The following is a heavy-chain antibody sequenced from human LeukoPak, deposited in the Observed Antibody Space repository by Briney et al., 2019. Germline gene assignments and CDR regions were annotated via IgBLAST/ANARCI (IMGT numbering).Heavy chain of an antibody. V-gene: IGHV4-39*07. D-gene: IGHD3-9*01. Sequence: KASETLSLTCTVSGASVSGESYSWGWIRQPPGKGLEWIGNIYYTGTTYYHPSLNSRVTISVDTSKSQFFLNLNSVTAADTAVYYCARAPTRSSDVLTGYIFDSWGQGTLVTVSS. CDR2: IYYTGTT. CDR1: GASVSGESYS. CDR3: ARAPTRSSDVLTGYIFDS. J-gene: IGHJ4*02.